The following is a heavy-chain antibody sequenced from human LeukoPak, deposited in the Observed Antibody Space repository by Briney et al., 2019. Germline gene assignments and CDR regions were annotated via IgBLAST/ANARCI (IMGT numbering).Heavy chain of an antibody. CDR3: AREKRLLWFGELLPLYNWFDP. CDR1: GGSISSSTYY. CDR2: IYYSGST. V-gene: IGHV4-39*07. D-gene: IGHD3-10*01. J-gene: IGHJ5*02. Sequence: SETLSLTCTVSGGSISSSTYYWGWIRQPPGKGLEWIGRIYYSGSTYYNPSLKSRVTISVDTSKNQFSLKLSSVTAADTAVYYCAREKRLLWFGELLPLYNWFDPWGQGTPVTVSS.